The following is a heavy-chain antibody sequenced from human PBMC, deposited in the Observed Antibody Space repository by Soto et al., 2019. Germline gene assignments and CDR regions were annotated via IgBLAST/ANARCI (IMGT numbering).Heavy chain of an antibody. D-gene: IGHD3-3*01. Sequence: SETLSLTCTVSGGSISSYYWSWIRQPPGKGLEWIGSIYYSGSTNYDPSLKSRVTISVDTSKNQFSLKLSSVTAADTAVYYCARGNDCWSGVGYWYFDLWGRGTLVTGSS. J-gene: IGHJ2*01. CDR1: GGSISSYY. V-gene: IGHV4-59*01. CDR3: ARGNDCWSGVGYWYFDL. CDR2: IYYSGST.